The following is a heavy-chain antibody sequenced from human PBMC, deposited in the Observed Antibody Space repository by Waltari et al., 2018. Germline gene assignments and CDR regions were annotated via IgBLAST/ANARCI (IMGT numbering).Heavy chain of an antibody. CDR3: AKDLVRSTD. CDR2: IYSGGST. J-gene: IGHJ4*02. Sequence: EVQLLESGGGLVQPGGSLRLSCAASGFTFSSYAMSWVRQAPGKGLEWVSVIYSGGSTYYADSVKGRFTISRDNSKNTLYLQMNSLRAEDTAVYYCAKDLVRSTDWGQGTLVTVSS. V-gene: IGHV3-23*03. D-gene: IGHD6-13*01. CDR1: GFTFSSYA.